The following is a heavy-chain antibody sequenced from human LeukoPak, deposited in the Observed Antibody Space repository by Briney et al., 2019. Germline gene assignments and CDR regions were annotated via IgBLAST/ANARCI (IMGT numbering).Heavy chain of an antibody. V-gene: IGHV3-74*01. CDR2: INEDGSST. J-gene: IGHJ4*02. Sequence: PGGSLRLSCAASGYTFSRYWMHWVRQGPGKGLVWVSRINEDGSSTSYAEPVGGRFTISRDNAKNTLYLQMNSLRAEDAAVYYCTTDTFGARDSWGQGTLVTVSS. CDR1: GYTFSRYW. CDR3: TTDTFGARDS. D-gene: IGHD3-10*01.